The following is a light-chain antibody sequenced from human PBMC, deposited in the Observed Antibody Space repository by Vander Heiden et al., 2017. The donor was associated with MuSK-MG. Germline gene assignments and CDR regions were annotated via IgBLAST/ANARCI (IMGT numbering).Light chain of an antibody. CDR2: AGS. CDR1: QNIANY. V-gene: IGKV1-39*01. Sequence: DIQMTQSPSSLSASVGDRVTITCRASQNIANYLNWYQHKPGRAPKLLIYAGSTLQSGVPSRFTGRGSGTEFTLIISSLQPDDYATYYCQQSLFTPPWTFGQGTKVEIK. J-gene: IGKJ1*01. CDR3: QQSLFTPPWT.